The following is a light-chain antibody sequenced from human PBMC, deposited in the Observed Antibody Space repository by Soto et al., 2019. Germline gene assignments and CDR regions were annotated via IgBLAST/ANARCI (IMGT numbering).Light chain of an antibody. Sequence: QSVLTQPPSASGTPGQRVTISCSGSSTNIGTNTVNWYQQLPATAPKVLIYRNNERPSGVSDRFSGSKSGTSASLAISGLLSEDEGDYYCAAWDVSLTAYVFGTGAKLTVL. CDR3: AAWDVSLTAYV. J-gene: IGLJ1*01. CDR2: RNN. CDR1: STNIGTNT. V-gene: IGLV1-44*01.